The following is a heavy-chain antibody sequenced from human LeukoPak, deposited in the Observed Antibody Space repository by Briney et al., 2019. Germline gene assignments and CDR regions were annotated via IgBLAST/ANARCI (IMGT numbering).Heavy chain of an antibody. CDR1: GFTSSSYW. Sequence: GSLRLSCAASGFTSSSYWMSWVRQAPGKGLEWVANIKQDGSEKYYVDSVKGRFTISRDNAKNSLYLQMNSLRAEDTAVYYCARDVLLWFGEYYYYGMDVWGQGTTVTVSS. V-gene: IGHV3-7*01. J-gene: IGHJ6*02. D-gene: IGHD3-10*01. CDR3: ARDVLLWFGEYYYYGMDV. CDR2: IKQDGSEK.